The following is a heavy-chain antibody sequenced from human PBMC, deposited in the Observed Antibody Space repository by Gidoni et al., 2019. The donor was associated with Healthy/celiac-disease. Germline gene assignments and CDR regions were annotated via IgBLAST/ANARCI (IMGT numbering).Heavy chain of an antibody. J-gene: IGHJ4*02. D-gene: IGHD6-13*01. V-gene: IGHV4-39*07. CDR1: GGSISSSDYY. Sequence: QLQLQESGPGLVKPSETLSLTCTVSGGSISSSDYYWGWVRQPPGKGLEWVGTIYYRGDTHYNPSLKSRVTISVDMSRNQFSLWLTSVTAADTAMYYCARDVRYSSSWSHFDYWGQGILVTVSS. CDR2: IYYRGDT. CDR3: ARDVRYSSSWSHFDY.